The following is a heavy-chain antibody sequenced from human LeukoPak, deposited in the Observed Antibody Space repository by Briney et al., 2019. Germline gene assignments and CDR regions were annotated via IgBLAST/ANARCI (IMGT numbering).Heavy chain of an antibody. V-gene: IGHV3-23*01. CDR3: AKSGYNRFDY. D-gene: IGHD5-24*01. J-gene: IGHJ4*02. Sequence: PGGSLRLSCAASGFTFSSYAMSWVRQAPGKGLEWDSAFSGSGGDTYYADSVKGRFTISRDNSKNTLYLQMNSLRAEDTAVYYCAKSGYNRFDYWGQGTLVTVSS. CDR1: GFTFSSYA. CDR2: FSGSGGDT.